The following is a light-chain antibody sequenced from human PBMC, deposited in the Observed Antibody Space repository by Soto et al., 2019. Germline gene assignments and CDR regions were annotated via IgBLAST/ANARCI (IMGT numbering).Light chain of an antibody. CDR1: QSVSSY. Sequence: EIVLTQSPATLSLSPGERATLSCRASQSVSSYLAWYQQKPGQAPRLLIYDASTRATGIPARFSGSGSGTEFTLTISSLQSEDFAVYYCQQYNMWTGTFGPGTKVDI. J-gene: IGKJ3*01. CDR2: DAS. CDR3: QQYNMWTGT. V-gene: IGKV3-15*01.